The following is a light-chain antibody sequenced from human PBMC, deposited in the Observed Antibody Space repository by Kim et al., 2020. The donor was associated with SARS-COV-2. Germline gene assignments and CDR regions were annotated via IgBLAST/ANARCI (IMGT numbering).Light chain of an antibody. J-gene: IGLJ3*02. CDR1: SSNIGAGYD. CDR2: GNS. V-gene: IGLV1-40*01. Sequence: GTTSCTGSSSNIGAGYDVHWYQQLPGTAPNLLIYGNSNRPSGVPDRFSGPKSGTPPSPAIAGLQAADEADYYCQSYDSSLSAPWVFGGGTQLTVL. CDR3: QSYDSSLSAPWV.